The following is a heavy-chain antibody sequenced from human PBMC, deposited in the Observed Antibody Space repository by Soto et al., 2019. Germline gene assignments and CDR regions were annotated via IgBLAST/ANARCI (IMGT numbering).Heavy chain of an antibody. CDR1: GYNFDQYY. V-gene: IGHV1-46*02. CDR3: ARGPDDSDVPRWDH. Sequence: QVQLVQSGPEVRKHGASVRLSCATSGYNFDQYYIHWVRQAPGQGLEWMGIINLRGGTTEYAHKFRGRVTVTGDTSTRTAYMELSSLRSEDTAVYFCARGPDDSDVPRWDHWGQGTLITVSS. CDR2: INLRGGTT. J-gene: IGHJ4*02. D-gene: IGHD4-17*01.